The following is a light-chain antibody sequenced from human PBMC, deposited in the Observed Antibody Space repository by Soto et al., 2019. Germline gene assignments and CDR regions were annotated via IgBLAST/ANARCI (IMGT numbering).Light chain of an antibody. CDR1: SSDVGAYNY. CDR2: EVS. Sequence: QSALTQPASVSGSPGQSITISCTGTSSDVGAYNYVSWYQQYPGKAPRLMISEVSSRPSGISNRFSGSKSGNSASLTISGLQAEDDADYYCSSSTGSSTLYVFGTGTKLTVL. J-gene: IGLJ1*01. CDR3: SSSTGSSTLYV. V-gene: IGLV2-14*01.